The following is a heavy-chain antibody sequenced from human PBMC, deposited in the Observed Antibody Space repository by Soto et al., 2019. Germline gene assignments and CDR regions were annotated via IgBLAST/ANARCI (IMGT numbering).Heavy chain of an antibody. V-gene: IGHV3-30*18. CDR3: TKAQLELLPPFDY. D-gene: IGHD1-26*01. Sequence: QVQLVESGGGVVQPGRSLRLSCAASGFTFSSYGMHWVRQAPGKGLEWVAVISYDGSNKYYADSVKGRFTISRDNSKNALYLQMNSLRAEDTAVYYCTKAQLELLPPFDYWGQGTLVTVSS. CDR2: ISYDGSNK. CDR1: GFTFSSYG. J-gene: IGHJ4*02.